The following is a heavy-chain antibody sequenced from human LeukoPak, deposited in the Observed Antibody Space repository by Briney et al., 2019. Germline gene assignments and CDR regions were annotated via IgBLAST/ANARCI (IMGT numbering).Heavy chain of an antibody. D-gene: IGHD4-17*01. CDR3: ARDRYGDYGDFDY. V-gene: IGHV3-30*04. CDR2: ISYDGSNK. Sequence: GGSLRLSCAAPGFTFSSYAMHWVRQAPGKGLEWVAVISYDGSNKYYADSVKGRFTISRDNSKNTLYLQMNSLRAEDTAVYYCARDRYGDYGDFDYWGQGTLVTVSS. J-gene: IGHJ4*02. CDR1: GFTFSSYA.